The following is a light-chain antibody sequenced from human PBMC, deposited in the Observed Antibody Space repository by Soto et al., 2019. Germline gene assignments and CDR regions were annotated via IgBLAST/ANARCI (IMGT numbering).Light chain of an antibody. CDR1: QSVSSN. CDR3: QQYDNYPLT. V-gene: IGKV3-15*01. J-gene: IGKJ4*01. CDR2: GAF. Sequence: EIVMTPSPVTLSVSPVERVTLSCRASQSVSSNLAWYQQKPGQAPSLLIYGAFTRATGIPARFSGTGSGTEFTLTISSLQSEDFALYYCQQYDNYPLTFGGGTKVDIK.